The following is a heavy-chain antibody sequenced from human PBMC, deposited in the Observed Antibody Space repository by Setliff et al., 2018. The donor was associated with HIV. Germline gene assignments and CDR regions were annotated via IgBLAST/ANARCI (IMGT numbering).Heavy chain of an antibody. J-gene: IGHJ3*02. V-gene: IGHV4-59*11. Sequence: PSETLSLTCTVSGSSISGHFWTWIRQPPGKGLEWIGYIYTTGGTNYNPSLTSRVTISVDTSKNKFSLKMRSVTAADTAVYYCARVPPEYSSSSQAFDIWGQGTKVTVSS. CDR3: ARVPPEYSSSSQAFDI. D-gene: IGHD6-6*01. CDR2: IYTTGGT. CDR1: GSSISGHF.